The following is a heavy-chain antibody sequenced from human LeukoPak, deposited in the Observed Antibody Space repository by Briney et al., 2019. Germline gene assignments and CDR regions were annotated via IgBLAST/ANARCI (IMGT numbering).Heavy chain of an antibody. CDR1: GFTFSSYG. Sequence: GGSLRLSCAASGFTFSSYGMHWVRQAPGKGLEWVAVISYDGSNKYYADSVKGRLTISRDNSKNTLYLQMNSLRAEDTAVYYCAKDVYYDSSGLTPNFDYWGQGTLVTVSS. J-gene: IGHJ4*02. CDR2: ISYDGSNK. D-gene: IGHD3-22*01. V-gene: IGHV3-30*18. CDR3: AKDVYYDSSGLTPNFDY.